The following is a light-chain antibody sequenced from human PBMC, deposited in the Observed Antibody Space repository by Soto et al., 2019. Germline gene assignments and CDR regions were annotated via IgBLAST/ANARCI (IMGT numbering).Light chain of an antibody. CDR3: QQRSNWPIT. CDR2: GAS. J-gene: IGKJ5*01. Sequence: ETVLTQSPGTLSLSPGERAILSCRASQSVSSTYLAWYQQKPGQAPRLIIYGASSRATGIPERFSGSGSGTEFTLTISSLQSEDFEFYYCQQRSNWPITFGQGTRLEIK. V-gene: IGKV3D-20*02. CDR1: QSVSSTY.